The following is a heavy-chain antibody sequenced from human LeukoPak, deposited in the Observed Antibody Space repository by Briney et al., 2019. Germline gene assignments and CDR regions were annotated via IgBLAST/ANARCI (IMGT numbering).Heavy chain of an antibody. CDR1: GGSISSSSYY. CDR2: IYYSGST. J-gene: IGHJ4*02. CDR3: ARGLGYCNGGECSYYFDY. Sequence: SETLSLTCTVSGGSISSSSYYWGWIRQPPGKGLEWIGSIYYSGSTYYNPSLESRVTISVDTSKNQFSLKLSSVTAADTAVYYCARGLGYCNGGECSYYFDYWGQGALVTVSS. D-gene: IGHD2-8*02. V-gene: IGHV4-39*07.